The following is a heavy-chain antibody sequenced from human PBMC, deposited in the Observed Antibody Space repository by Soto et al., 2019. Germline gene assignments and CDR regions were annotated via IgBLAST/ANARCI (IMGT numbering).Heavy chain of an antibody. V-gene: IGHV3-21*01. CDR1: GFTFTRYS. D-gene: IGHD3-9*01. CDR2: ISSTTNYI. Sequence: LRLSCAASGFTFTRYSMNWVRQAPGKGLGCVSSISSTTNYIYYADSLKGRFTISRDNAKNSVDLQISSLRAEDTAVYYCARDSSTGYYLSDFDYWGQGTLVTAPQ. J-gene: IGHJ4*02. CDR3: ARDSSTGYYLSDFDY.